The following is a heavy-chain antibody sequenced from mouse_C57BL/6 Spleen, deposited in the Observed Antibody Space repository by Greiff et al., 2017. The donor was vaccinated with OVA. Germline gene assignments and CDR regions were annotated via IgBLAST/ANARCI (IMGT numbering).Heavy chain of an antibody. D-gene: IGHD1-1*01. CDR1: GYTFTSYW. J-gene: IGHJ4*01. CDR2: IDPSDSYT. CDR3: ARSYYYGAMDY. V-gene: IGHV1-69*01. Sequence: QVQLKQPGAELVMPGASVKLSCKASGYTFTSYWMHWVKQRPGQGLEWIGEIDPSDSYTNYNQKFKGKSTLTVDKSSSTAYMQLSSLTSEDSAVDYCARSYYYGAMDYWGKGTSVTVSS.